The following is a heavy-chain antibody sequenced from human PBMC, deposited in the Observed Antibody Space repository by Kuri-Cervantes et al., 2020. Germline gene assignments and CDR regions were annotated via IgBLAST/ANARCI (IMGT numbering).Heavy chain of an antibody. J-gene: IGHJ4*02. CDR1: GYTFTGYY. Sequence: ASVKVSCKASGYTFTGYYMHWVRQAPGQGLEWMGWINPNSGGTNYAQKFQGRVTMTRNTSISTAYMELSSLRSEDTAVYYCARGAYGSGSYYLVMGLDYWGQGTLVTVSS. V-gene: IGHV1-2*02. D-gene: IGHD3-10*01. CDR2: INPNSGGT. CDR3: ARGAYGSGSYYLVMGLDY.